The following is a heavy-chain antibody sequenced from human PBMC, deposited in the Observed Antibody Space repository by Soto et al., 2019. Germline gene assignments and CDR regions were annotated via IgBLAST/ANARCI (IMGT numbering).Heavy chain of an antibody. CDR2: ISYDGSNK. CDR3: AKDRRRWLQLWYFDY. V-gene: IGHV3-30*18. J-gene: IGHJ4*02. D-gene: IGHD5-12*01. CDR1: GFTFSSYG. Sequence: GGSLRLSCAASGFTFSSYGMHWVRQAPGKGLEWVAVISYDGSNKYYADSVKGRFTISRDNSKNTLYLQMNSLRAEDTAVYYCAKDRRRWLQLWYFDYWGQGTLVTVSS.